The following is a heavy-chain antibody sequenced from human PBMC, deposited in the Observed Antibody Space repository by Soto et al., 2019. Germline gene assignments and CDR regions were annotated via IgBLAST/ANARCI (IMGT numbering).Heavy chain of an antibody. CDR1: GGSVSSASYY. CDR3: ASLPRYDYYSGMAV. CDR2: IYNIGTT. V-gene: IGHV4-61*01. Sequence: PSETLSLTCTVSGGSVSSASYYWNWIRQPPGKGLEWIAYIYNIGTTNYNPSLKSRVTISVDTSKNQLSLKLSSVTAADTAVYYCASLPRYDYYSGMAVWGQGTTVTVS. J-gene: IGHJ6*02.